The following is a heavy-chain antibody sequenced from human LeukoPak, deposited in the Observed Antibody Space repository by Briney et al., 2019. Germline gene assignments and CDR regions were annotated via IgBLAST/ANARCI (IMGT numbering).Heavy chain of an antibody. J-gene: IGHJ6*02. CDR2: INHSGST. CDR3: ARGYYYGSGSSSYYYYGMDV. V-gene: IGHV4-34*01. D-gene: IGHD3-10*01. CDR1: GGSFSGYY. Sequence: SETLSLTCAVYGGSFSGYYWSWIRQPPGKGLEWIGEINHSGSTNYNPTLKSRVTISVDTSKNQFSLKLSSVTAADTAAYYCARGYYYGSGSSSYYYYGMDVWGQGTTVTVSS.